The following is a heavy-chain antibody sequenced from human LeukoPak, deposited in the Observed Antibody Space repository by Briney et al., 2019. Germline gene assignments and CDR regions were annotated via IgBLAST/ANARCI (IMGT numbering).Heavy chain of an antibody. V-gene: IGHV3-48*03. D-gene: IGHD2-15*01. J-gene: IGHJ4*02. Sequence: GGSLRLSCAASGFSFSSYEMNWVRQAPGEGLEWVSYISSSGSTIYYADSVKGGFTISRDNAKNSLYLQMNSLRAEDTAVYYCARGNPDLGYCSGGSCYDWGQGTLVTVSS. CDR3: ARGNPDLGYCSGGSCYD. CDR1: GFSFSSYE. CDR2: ISSSGSTI.